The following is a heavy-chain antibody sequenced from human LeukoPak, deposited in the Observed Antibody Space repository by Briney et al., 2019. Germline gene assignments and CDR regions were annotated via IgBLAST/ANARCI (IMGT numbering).Heavy chain of an antibody. Sequence: SETLSLTCTVSGGSISSYYWSWIRQPPGKGLEWIGYIYYSGSTNHNPSLKSRVTISVDTSKNQFSLKLSSVTAADTAVYYCASSGYYYGMDVWGKGTTVTVSS. CDR1: GGSISSYY. CDR3: ASSGYYYGMDV. D-gene: IGHD3-10*01. V-gene: IGHV4-59*01. CDR2: IYYSGST. J-gene: IGHJ6*04.